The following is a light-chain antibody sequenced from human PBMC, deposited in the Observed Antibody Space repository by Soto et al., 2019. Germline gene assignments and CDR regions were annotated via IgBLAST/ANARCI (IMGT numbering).Light chain of an antibody. J-gene: IGLJ3*02. CDR2: RDD. CDR3: AAWDGISPWV. Sequence: QSVLTQPPSASGTPGQRVTISCSGGSSNIGTNYVYWYQQFPGTAPKLLIYRDDERPSGVPDRFSGSKSGTSASLAISGLRSEDEADYYCAAWDGISPWVFGGGTKLTVL. V-gene: IGLV1-47*01. CDR1: SSNIGTNY.